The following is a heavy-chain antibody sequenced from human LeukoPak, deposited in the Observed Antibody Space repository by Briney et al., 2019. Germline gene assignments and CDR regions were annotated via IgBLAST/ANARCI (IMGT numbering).Heavy chain of an antibody. Sequence: GESLKISCKGSGYSFTSYWIGWVRQMPGKGLEWMGVIYPGDSDTRYRLSFQGQVTISADKSVNTAYLQWRSLKASDTAMYYCARPSDGYSYWYFDLWGRGTLVTVSS. CDR2: IYPGDSDT. D-gene: IGHD5-24*01. J-gene: IGHJ2*01. V-gene: IGHV5-51*01. CDR1: GYSFTSYW. CDR3: ARPSDGYSYWYFDL.